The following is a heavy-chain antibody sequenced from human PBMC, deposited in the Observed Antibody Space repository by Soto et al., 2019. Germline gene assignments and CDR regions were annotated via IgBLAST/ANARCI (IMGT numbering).Heavy chain of an antibody. CDR2: ISYDGSNK. CDR1: GFTFRSYG. Sequence: LRLSCAASGFTFRSYGMHWVRQAPGKGLEWVAIISYDGSNKNYADSVKGRFTISRDNSRNTLYLQMNSLRAEDTAVYYCERDISLGTYCSGGSCCSYSSGMDVWGQGNTVTAS. V-gene: IGHV3-30-3*01. D-gene: IGHD2-15*01. CDR3: ERDISLGTYCSGGSCCSYSSGMDV. J-gene: IGHJ6*02.